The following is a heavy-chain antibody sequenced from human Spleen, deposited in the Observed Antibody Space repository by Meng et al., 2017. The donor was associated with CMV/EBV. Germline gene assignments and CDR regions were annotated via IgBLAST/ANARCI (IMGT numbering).Heavy chain of an antibody. D-gene: IGHD2-8*01. Sequence: GESLKISCAASGFTFSSYAMHWVRQAPGKGLEWVAVISYDGSNKYYADSVKGRFTISRDNSKNTLYLQMNSLRAEDTAVSYCARDPPNPNLGHFDYWGQGTLVTVSS. CDR1: GFTFSSYA. J-gene: IGHJ4*02. CDR2: ISYDGSNK. V-gene: IGHV3-30*04. CDR3: ARDPPNPNLGHFDY.